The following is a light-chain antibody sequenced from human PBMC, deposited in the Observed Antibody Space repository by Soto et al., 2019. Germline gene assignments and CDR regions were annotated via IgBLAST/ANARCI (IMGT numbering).Light chain of an antibody. CDR3: GSLVSSLSAYV. Sequence: SLLTQPASVSAGPEQKVTIPCPGSSLNIGGNPVPTYQQLPGTAPKVLVYDDNERPSGIPDRFTGSESGMSATLCITGLQTGDEVDYYFGSLVSSLSAYVCGSGTKVTV. V-gene: IGLV1-51*01. J-gene: IGLJ1*01. CDR1: SLNIGGNP. CDR2: DDN.